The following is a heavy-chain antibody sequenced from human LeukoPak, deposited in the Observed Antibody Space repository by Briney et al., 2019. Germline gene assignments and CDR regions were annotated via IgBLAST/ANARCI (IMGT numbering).Heavy chain of an antibody. CDR3: ARDVKRIAAAAFCFDY. D-gene: IGHD6-13*01. CDR2: INPSGGST. CDR1: GYTFTGYY. Sequence: GASVKVSCKASGYTFTGYYMHWVRQAPGQGLEWMGIINPSGGSTSYAQKFQGRVTMTRDTSTSTVYMELSSLRSEDTAVYYCARDVKRIAAAAFCFDYWGQGTLVTVSS. J-gene: IGHJ4*02. V-gene: IGHV1-46*01.